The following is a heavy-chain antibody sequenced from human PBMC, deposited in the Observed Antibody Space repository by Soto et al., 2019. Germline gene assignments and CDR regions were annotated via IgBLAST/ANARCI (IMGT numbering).Heavy chain of an antibody. CDR3: ARDRYYDILTGYYGYYYYYGMDV. Sequence: GGSLRLSCAASGFTFSSYGMHWVRQAPGKGLEWVAVIWYDGSNKYYADSVKGRFTISRDNSKNTLYLQMNSLRAEDTAVYYCARDRYYDILTGYYGYYYYYGMDVWGQGTTVTVSS. J-gene: IGHJ6*02. V-gene: IGHV3-33*01. D-gene: IGHD3-9*01. CDR2: IWYDGSNK. CDR1: GFTFSSYG.